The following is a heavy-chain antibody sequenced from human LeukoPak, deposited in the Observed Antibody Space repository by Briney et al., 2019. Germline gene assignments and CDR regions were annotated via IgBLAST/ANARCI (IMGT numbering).Heavy chain of an antibody. CDR3: ARGYSSGWYPFAY. Sequence: SVKVSCKVSGGTFNNFALSWVRQAPGQGLEWMGGIIPIFGTANYAQKFQGRVTITADESTSTAYMELSSLRSEDTAVYYCARGYSSGWYPFAYWGQGTLVTVSS. CDR1: GGTFNNFA. V-gene: IGHV1-69*13. J-gene: IGHJ4*02. CDR2: IIPIFGTA. D-gene: IGHD6-19*01.